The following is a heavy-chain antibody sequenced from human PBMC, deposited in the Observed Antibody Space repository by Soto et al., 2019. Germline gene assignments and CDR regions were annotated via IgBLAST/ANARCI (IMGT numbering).Heavy chain of an antibody. D-gene: IGHD2-8*01. CDR2: FYYSGIT. Sequence: QLQLQASGPGLVKPSETLSLTCTVSSVSISNSRYYWGWIRRPPGKGLEWIGTFYYSGITYYNPSLKSRVTISVDTSKTQFSLKLTSVTAADTGVYYCARNGANWGQVTLVTVSS. CDR3: ARNGAN. V-gene: IGHV4-39*01. CDR1: SVSISNSRYY. J-gene: IGHJ4*02.